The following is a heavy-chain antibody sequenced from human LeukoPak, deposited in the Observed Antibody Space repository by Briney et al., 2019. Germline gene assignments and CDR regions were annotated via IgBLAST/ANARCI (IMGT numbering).Heavy chain of an antibody. J-gene: IGHJ6*02. Sequence: GGSLRLSCAASGFTFRNYWMHWVRQAPGKGLVWVSRINRDGRSTSYTDSVKGRFTISRDNAKNTLYLQMNSLRAEDTAVYHCARVYDLLTGYPNSYYGMDVWGQGTTVTVSS. CDR2: INRDGRST. CDR3: ARVYDLLTGYPNSYYGMDV. V-gene: IGHV3-74*01. CDR1: GFTFRNYW. D-gene: IGHD3-9*01.